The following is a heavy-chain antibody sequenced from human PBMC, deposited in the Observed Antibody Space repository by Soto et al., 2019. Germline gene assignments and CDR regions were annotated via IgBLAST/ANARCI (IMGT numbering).Heavy chain of an antibody. J-gene: IGHJ4*02. CDR1: GGTFSSYA. CDR3: AGDVLRYFDWLLPHYFDY. V-gene: IGHV1-69*13. D-gene: IGHD3-9*01. CDR2: IIPIFGTA. Sequence: SVKVSCKASGGTFSSYAISWVRQAPGQGLEWMGGIIPIFGTANYAQKFQGRVTITADESTSTAYMELSSLRSEDTAVYYCAGDVLRYFDWLLPHYFDYWGQGTLVTVSS.